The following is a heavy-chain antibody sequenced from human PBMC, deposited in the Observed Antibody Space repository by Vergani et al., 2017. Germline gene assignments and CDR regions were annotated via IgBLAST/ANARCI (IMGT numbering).Heavy chain of an antibody. Sequence: EVQLVQSGAEVKKPGESLKISCKGSGYSFTSYWIGWVRQMPGKGLEWRGIIYPGDSDTRYSPSFQGQVTISADKSISTAYLQWSSLKASDTAMYYCARSSSGYEAEWYYFDYWGQGTLVTVSS. CDR3: ARSSSGYEAEWYYFDY. D-gene: IGHD5-12*01. CDR1: GYSFTSYW. J-gene: IGHJ4*02. V-gene: IGHV5-51*01. CDR2: IYPGDSDT.